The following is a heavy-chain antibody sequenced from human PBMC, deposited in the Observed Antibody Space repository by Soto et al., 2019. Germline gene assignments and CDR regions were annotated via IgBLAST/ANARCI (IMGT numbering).Heavy chain of an antibody. CDR2: IYPSGTI. CDR3: ATYGAFAKYYFDY. Sequence: PSETLSLTCAVSGGSITTRGFSWNWIRQSPGKGLEWIGCIYPSGTIFYHPSLNSRVTISLDMSTNQFSLRLNSVTAADTAVYYCATYGAFAKYYFDYWGRGALVTVS. D-gene: IGHD2-8*01. CDR1: GGSITTRGFS. J-gene: IGHJ4*01. V-gene: IGHV4-30-2*06.